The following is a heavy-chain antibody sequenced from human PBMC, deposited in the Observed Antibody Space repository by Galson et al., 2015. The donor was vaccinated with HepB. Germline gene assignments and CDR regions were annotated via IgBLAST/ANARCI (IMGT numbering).Heavy chain of an antibody. CDR1: GGTFSSYA. CDR2: IIPIFGTA. Sequence: SVKVSCKASGGTFSSYAISWVRQAPGQGLEWMGGIIPIFGTANYAQKFQGRVTITADESTSTAYMELSSLRSEDTAVYYCARVPLGPPTTGWFDYWGQGTLVTVSS. V-gene: IGHV1-69*13. D-gene: IGHD6-19*01. CDR3: ARVPLGPPTTGWFDY. J-gene: IGHJ4*02.